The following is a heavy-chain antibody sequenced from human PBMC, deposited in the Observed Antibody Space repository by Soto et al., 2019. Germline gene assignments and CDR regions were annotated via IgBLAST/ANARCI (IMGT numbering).Heavy chain of an antibody. V-gene: IGHV4-59*01. CDR1: GGSISSYY. D-gene: IGHD1-26*01. CDR3: ARDTSFMGMDV. J-gene: IGHJ6*02. Sequence: SETLSLTCTVSGGSISSYYWSWIRQPPGKGLEWIGYIYYSGSTNYNPSLKSRVTISVDTSKNQFSLKLSSVTAADTVVYYCARDTSFMGMDVWGQGTTVTVSS. CDR2: IYYSGST.